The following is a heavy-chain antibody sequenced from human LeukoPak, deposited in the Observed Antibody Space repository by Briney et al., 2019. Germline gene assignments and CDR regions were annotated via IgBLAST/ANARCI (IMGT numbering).Heavy chain of an antibody. CDR1: GFTFSSYA. CDR3: AKGVWATILTNDAFDI. Sequence: GGSLRLSCAASGFTFSSYAMSWVRQAPGKGLEWVSAISGSGGSTYYADSVKGRFTISRDNSKNTLYLQMSSLRAEDTAVYYCAKGVWATILTNDAFDIWGQGTMVTVSS. D-gene: IGHD3-9*01. J-gene: IGHJ3*02. CDR2: ISGSGGST. V-gene: IGHV3-23*01.